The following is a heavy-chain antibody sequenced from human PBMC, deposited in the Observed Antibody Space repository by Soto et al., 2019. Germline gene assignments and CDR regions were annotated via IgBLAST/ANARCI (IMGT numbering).Heavy chain of an antibody. D-gene: IGHD2-21*02. Sequence: QVQLVQSGAEVKKSGASVKVSCKASGYTFTSYYMHWVRQAPGQGLEWMGIINPSGGSTSYAQKFQGRVTMTRDTSTSTVYMELSSLRSEDTAVYYCARSPSSSTSLAYCGGDCYWPMDVWGQGTTVTVSS. CDR1: GYTFTSYY. CDR2: INPSGGST. CDR3: ARSPSSSTSLAYCGGDCYWPMDV. V-gene: IGHV1-46*01. J-gene: IGHJ6*02.